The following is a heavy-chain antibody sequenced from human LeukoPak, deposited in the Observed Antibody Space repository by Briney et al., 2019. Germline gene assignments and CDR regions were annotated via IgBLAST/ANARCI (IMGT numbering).Heavy chain of an antibody. CDR3: ARDVVNGSGSYEWFDP. CDR2: ISSSSSTI. CDR1: GFTFSSYS. D-gene: IGHD3-10*01. V-gene: IGHV3-48*01. Sequence: GGSLRLSCAASGFTFSSYSMNWVRQAPGKGLEWVSYISSSSSTIYYADSVKGRFTISRDNSKNTLYLQMNSLRAADTAVYYCARDVVNGSGSYEWFDPWGQGTLVTVSS. J-gene: IGHJ5*02.